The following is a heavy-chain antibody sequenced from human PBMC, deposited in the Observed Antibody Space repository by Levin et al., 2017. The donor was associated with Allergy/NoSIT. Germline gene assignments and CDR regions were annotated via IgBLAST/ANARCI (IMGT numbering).Heavy chain of an antibody. CDR1: GFTFDDYG. V-gene: IGHV3-20*01. Sequence: TGGSLRLSCAASGFTFDDYGMSWVRQAPGKGLEWVSGINWNGGSTCYADSVKGRLTISRDNAKNSLYLQMNGLRAEDTALYHCARHRFTMNIHDGFDIWGQGTMVIVSS. CDR2: INWNGGST. D-gene: IGHD2/OR15-2a*01. CDR3: ARHRFTMNIHDGFDI. J-gene: IGHJ3*02.